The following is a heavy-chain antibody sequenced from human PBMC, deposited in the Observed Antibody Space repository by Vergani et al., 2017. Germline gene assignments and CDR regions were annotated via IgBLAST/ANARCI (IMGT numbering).Heavy chain of an antibody. CDR1: GGSFSGYY. CDR2: INHSGST. CDR3: ARDRYDPMVYYYGMDV. J-gene: IGHJ6*04. V-gene: IGHV4-34*01. D-gene: IGHD3-10*01. Sequence: QVHLQQWGAGLLKPSETLSLTCAVYGGSFSGYYWSWIRQPPGKGLEWIGEINHSGSTNYNPSLKSRVTISVDTSKNQFSLKLSSVTAADTAVYYCARDRYDPMVYYYGMDVWGKGTTVTVSS.